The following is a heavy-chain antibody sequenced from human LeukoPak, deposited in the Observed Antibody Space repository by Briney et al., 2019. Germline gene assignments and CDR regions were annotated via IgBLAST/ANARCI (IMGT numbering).Heavy chain of an antibody. Sequence: SETLSLTCAVSGYSISSGYYWGWIRQPPGKGLEWIGRIYHSGSTYYNPSLKSRVTISVDTSKNQFSLKLSSVTAADTAVYYWARQFPDSSSSYYYYYYMDVWGKGTTVTVPS. V-gene: IGHV4-38-2*01. CDR1: GYSISSGYY. D-gene: IGHD6-13*01. J-gene: IGHJ6*03. CDR3: ARQFPDSSSSYYYYYYMDV. CDR2: IYHSGST.